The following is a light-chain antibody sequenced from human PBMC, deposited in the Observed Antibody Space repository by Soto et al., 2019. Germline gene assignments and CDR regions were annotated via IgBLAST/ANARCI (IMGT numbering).Light chain of an antibody. J-gene: IGLJ1*01. CDR2: EVS. CDR1: SSDVGGYNY. Sequence: QSVLTQPPSASGSPGQSVTISCTGTSSDVGGYNYVSWYQQHPGKAPKLMIYEVSKRPSGVPDRFSGSKSGNTASLTVSGLQAEDEADYYCSSYAGRVFGTGT. CDR3: SSYAGRV. V-gene: IGLV2-8*01.